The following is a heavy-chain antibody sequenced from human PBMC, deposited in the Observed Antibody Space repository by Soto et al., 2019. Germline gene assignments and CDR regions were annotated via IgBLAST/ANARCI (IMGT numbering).Heavy chain of an antibody. CDR3: ARGAATVTPGWFDP. J-gene: IGHJ5*02. V-gene: IGHV4-38-2*01. CDR2: IYHSGST. CDR1: GYSISSGYY. D-gene: IGHD4-17*01. Sequence: LSLTYAVSGYSISSGYYCGWIRQTPGKGLEWIASIYHSGSTYYNPSLKSRVTISVDTSENQFSLKLTSVTAADTAVYYCARGAATVTPGWFDPWGQGIMVTVSS.